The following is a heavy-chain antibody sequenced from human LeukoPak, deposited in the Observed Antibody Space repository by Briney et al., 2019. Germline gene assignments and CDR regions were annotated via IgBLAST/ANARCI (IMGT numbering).Heavy chain of an antibody. Sequence: DPGGSLRLSCAASGFIFSSYSMNWVRQAPGKGLEWISYNNTRSSTIYYADSVKGRFTISRDNAKNSLYLQMNSLRAEDTAVYYCARVNSVGGSGWSYYFDYWGQGTLVTVSS. D-gene: IGHD6-19*01. CDR1: GFIFSSYS. V-gene: IGHV3-48*01. CDR2: NNTRSSTI. J-gene: IGHJ4*02. CDR3: ARVNSVGGSGWSYYFDY.